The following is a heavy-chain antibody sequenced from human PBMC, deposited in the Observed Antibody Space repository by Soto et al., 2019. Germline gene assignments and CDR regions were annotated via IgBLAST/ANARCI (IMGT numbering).Heavy chain of an antibody. Sequence: GGSLRLSCAVSGFTVNNNYMSWVRQAPGKGLEWVSVICSGGKIDYADSVRGRFTVSRDTFKNRLYLQMNSLRAEDTAVYYCTRDSSYYGAGRGVLDYWG. CDR1: GFTVNNNY. V-gene: IGHV3-66*01. CDR2: ICSGGKI. CDR3: TRDSSYYGAGRGVLDY. D-gene: IGHD3-10*01. J-gene: IGHJ4*01.